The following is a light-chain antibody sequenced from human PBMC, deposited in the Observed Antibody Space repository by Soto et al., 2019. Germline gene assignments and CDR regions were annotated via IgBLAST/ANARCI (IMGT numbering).Light chain of an antibody. CDR2: GNS. V-gene: IGLV1-40*01. Sequence: QSVLTQPPSASGTPGQRVTISCSGGSSNIGAGYDVHWYQQLPGTAPKLLIFGNSNRPSGVPDRFSGSKSGTSASLAITGLQAEDEADYYCQSYDSSLNAYVFGTGTKVTVL. CDR1: SSNIGAGYD. CDR3: QSYDSSLNAYV. J-gene: IGLJ1*01.